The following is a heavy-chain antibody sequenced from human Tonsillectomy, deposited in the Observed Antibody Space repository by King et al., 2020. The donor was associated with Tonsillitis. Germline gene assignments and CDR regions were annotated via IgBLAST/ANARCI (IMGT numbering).Heavy chain of an antibody. V-gene: IGHV4-39*01. CDR2: VHDSGIT. J-gene: IGHJ6*03. Sequence: QLQESGPGLVKPSETLSLRCTVSVGSIISRSYYWGWIRQPPGKGLEWIGSVHDSGITYHNPTPRSRVTLSVDTTKNQFSMKMTTVLAADTATYYCVRLIYYYFYMDVWGKGTAVTVS. CDR1: VGSIISRSYY. CDR3: VRLIYYYFYMDV.